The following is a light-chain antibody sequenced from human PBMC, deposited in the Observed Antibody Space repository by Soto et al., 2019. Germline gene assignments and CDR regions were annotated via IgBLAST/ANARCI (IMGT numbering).Light chain of an antibody. CDR3: HQYGISPPRT. CDR2: GAS. V-gene: IGKV3-20*01. CDR1: QSVSSNY. J-gene: IGKJ1*01. Sequence: EIVLTQSPGILSLSPRGGADLXCRASQSVSSNYLAWYQHKPGQAPRLLIYGASSRATGIPDRFSGSGSGTDFTLTIGRLEPEDFAVYYCHQYGISPPRTFGQGTKVDIK.